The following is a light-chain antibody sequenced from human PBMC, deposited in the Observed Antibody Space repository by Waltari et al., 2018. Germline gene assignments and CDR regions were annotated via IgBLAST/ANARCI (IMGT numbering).Light chain of an antibody. CDR1: QSVSKY. CDR2: AAS. V-gene: IGKV3-20*01. Sequence: IVFTQSPGTLSLSPGERATLSCRASQSVSKYLAWYHQRPGQAPRLLIYAASTRATGIPDRFSGSGFGTDFSLTISGLGPEDFAVYYCQNHERLPATFGQGTKVEIK. CDR3: QNHERLPAT. J-gene: IGKJ1*01.